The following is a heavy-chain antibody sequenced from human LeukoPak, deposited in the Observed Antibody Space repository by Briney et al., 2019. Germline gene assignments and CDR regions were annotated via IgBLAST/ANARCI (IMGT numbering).Heavy chain of an antibody. V-gene: IGHV4-38-2*02. Sequence: SETLSLTCTVFGHSISSGYYWGWIRQSPGKGLEWIASIYESGNTYYNPSLKSRVTISVDTSKNQFSLKLSSVTAADTAVYYCARDFYGSGSYYADYWGQGTLVTVSS. CDR2: IYESGNT. D-gene: IGHD3-10*01. CDR3: ARDFYGSGSYYADY. J-gene: IGHJ4*02. CDR1: GHSISSGYY.